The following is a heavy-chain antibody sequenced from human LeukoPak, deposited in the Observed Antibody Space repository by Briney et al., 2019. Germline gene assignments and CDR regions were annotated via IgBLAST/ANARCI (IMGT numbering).Heavy chain of an antibody. J-gene: IGHJ4*02. Sequence: SETLSLTCAVYGGSFSGYYWSWIRQPPGKGLEWIGEINYSGSTNYNPSLKSRVTISVDTSKNQFSLTLSSVAAADTAVYYCARGHGYCSGGSCYSGGYWGQGTLVTVSS. CDR3: ARGHGYCSGGSCYSGGY. CDR1: GGSFSGYY. CDR2: INYSGST. D-gene: IGHD2-15*01. V-gene: IGHV4-34*01.